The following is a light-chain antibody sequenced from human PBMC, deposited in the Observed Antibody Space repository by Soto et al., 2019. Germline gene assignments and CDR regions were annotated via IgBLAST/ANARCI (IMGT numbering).Light chain of an antibody. Sequence: QSVLTQPASVSGSPGQSITISCTGTSSDVGAYNYVSWYQHHPGKAPKLMIYDVNNRPSGISNRFFGSKSGNTASLTISGLQAEDEADYYCSSYTSSSTLVFGTGTKLTVL. CDR2: DVN. CDR1: SSDVGAYNY. CDR3: SSYTSSSTLV. J-gene: IGLJ1*01. V-gene: IGLV2-14*01.